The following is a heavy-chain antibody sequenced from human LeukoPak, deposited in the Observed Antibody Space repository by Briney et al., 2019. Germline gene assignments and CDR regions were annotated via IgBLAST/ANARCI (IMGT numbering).Heavy chain of an antibody. J-gene: IGHJ4*02. CDR2: ISGSGGST. Sequence: GVSLRLSCAASGFTFSSYAMSWVRQAPGKGLEWVTAISGSGGSTYYADSVKGRFTISRDNSKNTLYLQMNSLRAEDTAVYYCAKSRIHYDILTGYYYFDYWGQGTLVTVSS. CDR3: AKSRIHYDILTGYYYFDY. D-gene: IGHD3-9*01. CDR1: GFTFSSYA. V-gene: IGHV3-23*01.